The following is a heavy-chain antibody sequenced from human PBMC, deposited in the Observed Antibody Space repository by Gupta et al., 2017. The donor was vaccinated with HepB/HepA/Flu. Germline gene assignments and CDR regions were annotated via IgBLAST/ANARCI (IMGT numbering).Heavy chain of an antibody. CDR1: G. Sequence: GMSWVRQAPGKGLEWVSGINWNGGSTGYADSVKGRFTISRDNAKNSLYLQMNSLRAEDTALYYCARDFSGDFDYWGQGTLVTVSS. CDR3: ARDFSGDFDY. CDR2: INWNGGST. V-gene: IGHV3-20*03. D-gene: IGHD2/OR15-2a*01. J-gene: IGHJ4*02.